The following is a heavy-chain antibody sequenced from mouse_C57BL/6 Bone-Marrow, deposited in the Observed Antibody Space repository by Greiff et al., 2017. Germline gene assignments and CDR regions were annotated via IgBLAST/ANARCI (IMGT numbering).Heavy chain of an antibody. Sequence: EVQVVESGGGLVKPGGSLKLSCAASGFTFSSYAMSWVRQTPEKRLEWVATISDGGSYTYYPDNVKGRFPISRENAKNNLYLQMSHLKSEDTAMYYCARDGWRFAYWGQGTLVTVSA. D-gene: IGHD2-3*01. CDR1: GFTFSSYA. J-gene: IGHJ3*01. CDR3: ARDGWRFAY. V-gene: IGHV5-4*01. CDR2: ISDGGSYT.